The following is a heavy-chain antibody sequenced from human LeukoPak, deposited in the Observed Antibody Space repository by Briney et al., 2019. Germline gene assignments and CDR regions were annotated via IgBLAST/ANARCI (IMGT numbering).Heavy chain of an antibody. Sequence: PGGSLRLSCAASGFTFSNYAMSWVRQAPGKGLEWVSTTSGGGGSTYYADSVKGRFTFSRDNAKNTLYLQMNSLRAEDTAVYYCAGDGGLRYFDWLMDYYFDYWGQGTLVTVSS. CDR2: TSGGGGST. CDR3: AGDGGLRYFDWLMDYYFDY. D-gene: IGHD3-9*01. CDR1: GFTFSNYA. J-gene: IGHJ4*02. V-gene: IGHV3-23*01.